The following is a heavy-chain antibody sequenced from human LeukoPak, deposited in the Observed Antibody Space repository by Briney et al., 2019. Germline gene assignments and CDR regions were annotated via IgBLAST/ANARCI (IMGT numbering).Heavy chain of an antibody. CDR2: MNPNSGNT. CDR1: GYTFTSYD. V-gene: IGHV1-8*03. Sequence: ASVKVSCKASGYTFTSYDINWVRQATGQGLEWMGWMNPNSGNTGYAQKFQGRVTITRNTSISTAYMELSSLRSEDTAVYYCARGPQVLWFGETVDYWGQGTLVTVSS. D-gene: IGHD3-10*01. J-gene: IGHJ4*02. CDR3: ARGPQVLWFGETVDY.